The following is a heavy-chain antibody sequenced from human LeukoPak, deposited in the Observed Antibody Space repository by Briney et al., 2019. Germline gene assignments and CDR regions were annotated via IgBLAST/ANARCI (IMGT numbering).Heavy chain of an antibody. Sequence: PGRSLRLSCVAFGFTFDDYAMHWVRQAPGKGLEWVSSIRWNSGNVGYGDSVKGRFTIYRDHAKNSLYLQMNSLRAEDTALYYCAKDKLTDYYYYYMDVWGKGTTVTVSS. J-gene: IGHJ6*03. D-gene: IGHD4-23*01. CDR2: IRWNSGNV. V-gene: IGHV3-9*01. CDR1: GFTFDDYA. CDR3: AKDKLTDYYYYYMDV.